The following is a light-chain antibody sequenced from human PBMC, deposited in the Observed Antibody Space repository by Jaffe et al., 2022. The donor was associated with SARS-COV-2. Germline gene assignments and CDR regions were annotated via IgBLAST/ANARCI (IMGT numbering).Light chain of an antibody. V-gene: IGLV7-43*01. CDR2: STS. CDR1: NGAVTSGSY. J-gene: IGLJ3*02. Sequence: QTVVTQEPSLTVSPGGTVTLTCASSNGAVTSGSYPNWFQQKPGQAPRALIYSTSNKNSWTPARFSGSLLEGKAALTLSGVQPEDEADYYCLLYYGGVQSAQSPWVFGGGTKLTVL. CDR3: LLYYGGVQSAQSPWV.